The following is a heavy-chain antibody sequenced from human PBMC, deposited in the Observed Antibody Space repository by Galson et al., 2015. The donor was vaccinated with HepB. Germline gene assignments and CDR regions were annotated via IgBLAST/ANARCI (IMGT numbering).Heavy chain of an antibody. D-gene: IGHD2-15*01. V-gene: IGHV1-2*06. CDR3: ARDYCSGGSCYSVTDY. CDR2: INPNSGGT. J-gene: IGHJ4*02. CDR1: GYTFTGYY. Sequence: SVKVSCRASGYTFTGYYMHWVRQAPGQGLEWMGRINPNSGGTNYAQKFQGRVTMTRDTSISTAYMELSRLRSDDTAVYYCARDYCSGGSCYSVTDYWGQGTLVTVSS.